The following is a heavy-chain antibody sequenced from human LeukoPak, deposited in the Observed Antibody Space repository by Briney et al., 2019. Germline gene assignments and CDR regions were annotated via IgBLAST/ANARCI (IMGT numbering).Heavy chain of an antibody. D-gene: IGHD3-3*01. CDR1: GGSISSYY. CDR2: INNSGNT. CDR3: ARHPTNSDSWSGYSYFDY. J-gene: IGHJ4*02. V-gene: IGHV4-59*08. Sequence: PSEALSLTCTVSGGSISSYYWSWIRQPPGKGLEWIGYINNSGNTNYNTSLKSRVTISVDTSKNQFSLQLSSVTAADTAVYYCARHPTNSDSWSGYSYFDYWGQGTLATVSS.